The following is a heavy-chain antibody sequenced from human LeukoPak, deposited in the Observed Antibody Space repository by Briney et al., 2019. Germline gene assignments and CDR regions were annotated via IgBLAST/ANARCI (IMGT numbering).Heavy chain of an antibody. J-gene: IGHJ4*02. V-gene: IGHV4-30-4*01. CDR2: IYYSGST. Sequence: SETLSLTCTVSGGSISSGDYYWSWLRQPPGMGREWVGYIYYSGSTYYNPSLKSRVTISVDTSKNQFSLKLSSVTAADTAVYYCARGLVRGDYFDYWGEGTLVTVSS. D-gene: IGHD3-10*01. CDR1: GGSISSGDYY. CDR3: ARGLVRGDYFDY.